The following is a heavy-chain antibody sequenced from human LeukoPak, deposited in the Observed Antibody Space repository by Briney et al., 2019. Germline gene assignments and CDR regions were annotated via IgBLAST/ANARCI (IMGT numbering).Heavy chain of an antibody. CDR1: DGSISSGSYY. V-gene: IGHV4-39*01. Sequence: SETLSLTCTVSDGSISSGSYYWGWIRQPPGKGLEWIGSIYYNGITYYNPFLKSRVTMSVDTSNNQFALKLSSVTAADTAIYYCASQYDSSGYLVGFDYWGQGTLVTVSS. J-gene: IGHJ4*02. CDR3: ASQYDSSGYLVGFDY. CDR2: IYYNGIT. D-gene: IGHD3-22*01.